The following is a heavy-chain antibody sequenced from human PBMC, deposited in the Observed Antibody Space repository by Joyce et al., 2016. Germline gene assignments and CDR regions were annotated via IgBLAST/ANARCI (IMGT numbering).Heavy chain of an antibody. J-gene: IGHJ6*02. CDR2: MSFDGSSY. Sequence: QVQLVESGGGVVQPGRSLRLSCAASGFTFSSYGMHGVRQGPGKGLEWVSVMSFDGSSYYYGDSVKGRFTISRDNSKNTLYLQMNSLRAEDTAIYFCAKERVVPAALDGMDVWGQGTTVTVSS. CDR1: GFTFSSYG. D-gene: IGHD2-2*01. V-gene: IGHV3-30*18. CDR3: AKERVVPAALDGMDV.